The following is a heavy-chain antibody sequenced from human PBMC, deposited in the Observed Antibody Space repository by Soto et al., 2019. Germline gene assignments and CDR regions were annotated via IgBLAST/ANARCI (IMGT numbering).Heavy chain of an antibody. CDR2: IHYSGST. CDR3: ARGPAAAELGP. J-gene: IGHJ5*02. Sequence: SETLSLTCTVSGGSISSYYWSWIRQPPGKGLEWIGYIHYSGSTNYNPSLKSRVTISVDTSKNQFSLKLSSVTAADTAVYYCARGPAAAELGPWGQGTLVTVSS. V-gene: IGHV4-59*01. CDR1: GGSISSYY. D-gene: IGHD6-13*01.